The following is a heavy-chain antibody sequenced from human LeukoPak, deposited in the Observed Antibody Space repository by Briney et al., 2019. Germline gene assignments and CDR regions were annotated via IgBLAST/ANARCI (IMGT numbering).Heavy chain of an antibody. Sequence: GGSLRLSCAASGFTFSSYAMSWVRQAPGKGLEWVSAISGSGGSTYYADSVKGRFTISRDNSKNTLYLQMNSLRAEDAAVYYCAKERGYSSGWYLDYWGQGTLVTVSS. D-gene: IGHD6-19*01. CDR3: AKERGYSSGWYLDY. V-gene: IGHV3-23*01. J-gene: IGHJ4*02. CDR1: GFTFSSYA. CDR2: ISGSGGST.